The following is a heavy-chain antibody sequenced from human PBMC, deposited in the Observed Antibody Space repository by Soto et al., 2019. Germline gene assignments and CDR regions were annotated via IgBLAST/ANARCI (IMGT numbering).Heavy chain of an antibody. CDR1: GFTFSNFA. D-gene: IGHD1-1*01. CDR3: VRDDWNVSPPFDL. J-gene: IGHJ4*02. V-gene: IGHV3-30-3*01. CDR2: ISSDGGIR. Sequence: QVQLVESGGGVVQPGRSLRLSCAASGFTFSNFAMHWVRQAPGKGLDWVAVISSDGGIRYYAHSVKGRFTVSRGDSRTTLSLQMNSLRPEDTAVYYCVRDDWNVSPPFDLWGPGTLVTVAS.